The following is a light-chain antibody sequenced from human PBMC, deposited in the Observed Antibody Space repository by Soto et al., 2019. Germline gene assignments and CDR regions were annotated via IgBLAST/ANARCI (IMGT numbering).Light chain of an antibody. CDR2: DVS. Sequence: QSALTQPAPVSGSPGQSITISCTGSSSDVGYYNYVSWYQQHPGKAPKLIIFDVSNRPSGVSNRFSGSKSANTASLTISGLQAEDEADYYCSSYSDSSTLFGGGTKLTVL. CDR3: SSYSDSSTL. CDR1: SSDVGYYNY. V-gene: IGLV2-14*01. J-gene: IGLJ2*01.